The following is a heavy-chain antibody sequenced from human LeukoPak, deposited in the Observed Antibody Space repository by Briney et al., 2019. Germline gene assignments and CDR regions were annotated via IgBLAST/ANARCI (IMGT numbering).Heavy chain of an antibody. CDR3: ARDRIAGGMDV. J-gene: IGHJ6*02. CDR2: VYYSGST. CDR1: GGSINSYY. V-gene: IGHV4-59*01. Sequence: PSETLSLTGTGSGGSINSYYWSWIRQPPGKGLEWMGNVYYSGSTKYNPSLKSRVTISVDTSKNQFSLKLSSVTAADTAMYYCARDRIAGGMDVWGQGTTVTVSS. D-gene: IGHD6-13*01.